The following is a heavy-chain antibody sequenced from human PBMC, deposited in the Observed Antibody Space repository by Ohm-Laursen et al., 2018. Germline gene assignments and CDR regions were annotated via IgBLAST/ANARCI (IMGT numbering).Heavy chain of an antibody. V-gene: IGHV4-34*01. Sequence: SDTLSLTCAVYGGSFSGYYWSWIRQPPGKGLEWIGEINHSGSTNYNPSLKSRVTISVDTSKNQFSRKLNSVTAADTAMYYCAKTRSSSSFDHDYWGQGTLVTVSS. CDR3: AKTRSSSSFDHDY. CDR1: GGSFSGYY. J-gene: IGHJ4*02. D-gene: IGHD2-2*01. CDR2: INHSGST.